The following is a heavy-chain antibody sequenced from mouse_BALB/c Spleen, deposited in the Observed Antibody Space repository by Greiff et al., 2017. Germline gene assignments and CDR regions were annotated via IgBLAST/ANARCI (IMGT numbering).Heavy chain of an antibody. Sequence: EVQLQQSGPELVKPGASVKISCKASGYSFTGYYMHWVKQSHVKSLEWIGRINPYNGATSYNQNFKDKASLTVDKSSSTAYMELHSLTSEDSAVYYCARGYGSSPYWYFDVWGAGTTVTVSS. V-gene: IGHV1-31*01. CDR1: GYSFTGYY. D-gene: IGHD1-1*01. CDR3: ARGYGSSPYWYFDV. J-gene: IGHJ1*01. CDR2: INPYNGAT.